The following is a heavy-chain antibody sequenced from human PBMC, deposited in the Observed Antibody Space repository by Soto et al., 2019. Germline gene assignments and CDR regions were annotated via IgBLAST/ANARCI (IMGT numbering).Heavy chain of an antibody. V-gene: IGHV1-46*01. D-gene: IGHD3-3*01. CDR2: INPSGGST. CDR3: AGDDRLTVRVWSRQGAFDI. Sequence: GASVKVSCKASGYTFTCYYMHWVRQAPGQGLEWMGIINPSGGSTSYAQKFQGRVTMTRDTSTSTAYMELSSLRSEDTAVYYCAGDDRLTVRVWSRQGAFDIWGQGTMDTVSS. CDR1: GYTFTCYY. J-gene: IGHJ3*02.